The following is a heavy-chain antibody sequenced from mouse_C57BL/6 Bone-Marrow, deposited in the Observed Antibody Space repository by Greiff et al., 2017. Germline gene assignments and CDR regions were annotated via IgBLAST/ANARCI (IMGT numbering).Heavy chain of an antibody. CDR3: ASSTIVTGWYFDV. J-gene: IGHJ1*03. Sequence: VQRVESGAELVKPGASVKISCKASGYTFTDYYINWVKQRPGQGLEWIGKICPGSGSTYYNEKFKGKATLTADKSSSTAYMQLSSLTSEDSAVYFCASSTIVTGWYFDVWGTGATVTVSS. V-gene: IGHV1-77*01. D-gene: IGHD2-5*01. CDR1: GYTFTDYY. CDR2: ICPGSGST.